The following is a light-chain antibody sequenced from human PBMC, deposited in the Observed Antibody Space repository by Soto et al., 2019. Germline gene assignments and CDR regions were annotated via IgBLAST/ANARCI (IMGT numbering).Light chain of an antibody. J-gene: IGKJ1*01. Sequence: DIQMTKYTYTLSGSVGDRFTITCRASQTISSWLAWYQQKPGKAPKLLIYKASTSKSGVPSRFSGSGSGTEFTLTISSLQPDDFTPYYCQQDNIYSEAFAQGTNVDI. CDR1: QTISSW. CDR3: QQDNIYSEA. CDR2: KAS. V-gene: IGKV1-5*03.